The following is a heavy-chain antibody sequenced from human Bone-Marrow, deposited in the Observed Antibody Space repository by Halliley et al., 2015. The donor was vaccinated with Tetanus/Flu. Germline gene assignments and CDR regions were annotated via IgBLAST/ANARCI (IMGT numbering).Heavy chain of an antibody. V-gene: IGHV3-48*03. CDR1: GFIFGGCE. CDR3: TRGISGSFHRYFDQ. Sequence: SLRLSCAASGFIFGGCEMNWVRQAPGKGLEWVSYISHTGGATSYADSVKGRFTISRDNAKDSLSLQMSSLRAEDAAIYYCTRGISGSFHRYFDQWGQGTPVTVSS. CDR2: ISHTGGAT. J-gene: IGHJ4*02. D-gene: IGHD1-26*01.